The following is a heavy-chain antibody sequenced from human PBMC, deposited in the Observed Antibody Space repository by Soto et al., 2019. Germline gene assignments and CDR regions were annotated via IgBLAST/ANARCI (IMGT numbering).Heavy chain of an antibody. D-gene: IGHD1-1*01. V-gene: IGHV3-23*01. J-gene: IGHJ6*02. Sequence: GGSLRLSCAPSGFTFSTYAMNWVRQAPGNGLEWVSAISGSGGSIHYADSVKGRFTISRDNSKNTLYLQMNSLRDEDTAVYHCVKGYWKGDVWGQGTTVTVSS. CDR3: VKGYWKGDV. CDR2: ISGSGGSI. CDR1: GFTFSTYA.